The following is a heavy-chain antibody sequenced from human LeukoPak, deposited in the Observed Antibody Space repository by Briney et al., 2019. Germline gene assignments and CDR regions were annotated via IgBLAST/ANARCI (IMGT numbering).Heavy chain of an antibody. Sequence: GASVKVSCKTFGYTFTSHSITWVRQAPGQGLEWMGWITTYNGDTNYAQKLQGRVTMTTDTSTSTAYMELRSLRSDDTAVYYCARVGHYDILTGYTHWGQGTLVTVSS. CDR1: GYTFTSHS. D-gene: IGHD3-9*01. V-gene: IGHV1-18*01. CDR2: ITTYNGDT. J-gene: IGHJ4*02. CDR3: ARVGHYDILTGYTH.